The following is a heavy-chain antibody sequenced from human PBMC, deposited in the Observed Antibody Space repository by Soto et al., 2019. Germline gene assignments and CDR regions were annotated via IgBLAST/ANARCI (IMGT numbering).Heavy chain of an antibody. CDR1: GYDFAIYW. D-gene: IGHD3-22*01. V-gene: IGHV5-51*01. CDR3: XRQGGDYYDSSGYYYHF. Sequence: PGESLKISCKGSGYDFAIYWIGWVRQMPGKGLDWVGIIYPGASETRYSPSFQGQVTISADKSITTAYLQWSSLKASDTAMYFCXRQGGDYYDSSGYYYHFWGQGTPVTVSS. J-gene: IGHJ4*02. CDR2: IYPGASET.